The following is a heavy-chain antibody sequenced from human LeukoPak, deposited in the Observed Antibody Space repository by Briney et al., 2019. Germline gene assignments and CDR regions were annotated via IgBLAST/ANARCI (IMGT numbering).Heavy chain of an antibody. CDR1: GYSISSGYY. V-gene: IGHV4-38-2*02. D-gene: IGHD6-13*01. Sequence: SETLSLTCTVSGYSISSGYYWGWIRPPPGKGLEWIGSIYYSGSTYYNPSLKSRVTISVDTSKNQFSLKLSSVTAADTAVYYCARIGVGSWYPVTWFYYYYMDVWGKGTTVTVSS. CDR2: IYYSGST. J-gene: IGHJ6*03. CDR3: ARIGVGSWYPVTWFYYYYMDV.